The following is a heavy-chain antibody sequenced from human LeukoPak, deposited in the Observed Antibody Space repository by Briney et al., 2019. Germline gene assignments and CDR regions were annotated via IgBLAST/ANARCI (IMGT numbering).Heavy chain of an antibody. D-gene: IGHD5-18*01. CDR3: ARDRPGYGLWYFDY. CDR1: GFTVSSNY. V-gene: IGHV3-53*01. CDR2: IYSGGST. J-gene: IGHJ4*02. Sequence: GSLRLSCAASGFTVSSNYMSWVRQAPGKGLEWVSVIYSGGSTYYADSVKGRFTISRDNSKDTLYLQMNSLRAEDTAVYYCARDRPGYGLWYFDYWGQGTLVTVSS.